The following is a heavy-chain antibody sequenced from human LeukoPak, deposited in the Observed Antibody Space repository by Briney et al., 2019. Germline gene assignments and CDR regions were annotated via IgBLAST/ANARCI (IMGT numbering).Heavy chain of an antibody. V-gene: IGHV4-34*01. J-gene: IGHJ4*02. Sequence: SETLSLTFTVYGGSFIGYYWTWIRQPPGKGLEWIGEINHGGSTNYNPSLKSRVTISVDTSKNQFSLKLSSVTAADTAVYYCAEYGGNSVFDYWGQGTLVTVSS. D-gene: IGHD4-23*01. CDR2: INHGGST. CDR1: GGSFIGYY. CDR3: AEYGGNSVFDY.